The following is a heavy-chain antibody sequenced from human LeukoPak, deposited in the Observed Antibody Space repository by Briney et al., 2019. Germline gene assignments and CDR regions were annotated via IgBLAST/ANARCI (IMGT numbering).Heavy chain of an antibody. CDR2: IFYSGST. D-gene: IGHD6-19*01. CDR3: ASRQYGSGWYGDGDWFWFAP. Sequence: PSETLSLTCTVSGGSFSSSDFNWAWLRQPPGKGLEWLGTIFYSGSTYYNPSLGSRVAISVDTSRTQFSLDLSSVTAADTAVYYCASRQYGSGWYGDGDWFWFAPWGQGTLVIVSS. V-gene: IGHV4-39*01. CDR1: GGSFSSSDFN. J-gene: IGHJ5*02.